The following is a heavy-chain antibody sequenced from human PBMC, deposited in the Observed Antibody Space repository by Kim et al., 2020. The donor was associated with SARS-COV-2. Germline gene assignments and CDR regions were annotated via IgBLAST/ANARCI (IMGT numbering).Heavy chain of an antibody. CDR1: GGTFSNSA. V-gene: IGHV1-69*04. Sequence: SVKVSCKASGGTFSNSAITWVRQAPGQGLEWMGRIIPILGLANYAQKFQGRVTITAERSTSTAYMELTSLRPEDTAVYFCAQEGAGLWFGESDLDYWGQ. D-gene: IGHD3-10*01. J-gene: IGHJ4*02. CDR3: AQEGAGLWFGESDLDY. CDR2: IIPILGLA.